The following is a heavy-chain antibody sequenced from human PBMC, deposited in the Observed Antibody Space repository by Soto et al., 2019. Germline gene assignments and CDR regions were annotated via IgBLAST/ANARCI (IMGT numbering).Heavy chain of an antibody. V-gene: IGHV1-46*03. CDR2: INPSGGST. CDR1: GYTFTSYD. J-gene: IGHJ4*02. CDR3: ARDYDSSGYPRYYFDY. Sequence: GASVKVSCKASGYTFTSYDINWVRQATGQGLEWMGWINPSGGSTSYAQRFQGRVTMTRDTFTSTVYMELSSLRSEDTAVYYCARDYDSSGYPRYYFDYWGQGTLVTVSS. D-gene: IGHD3-22*01.